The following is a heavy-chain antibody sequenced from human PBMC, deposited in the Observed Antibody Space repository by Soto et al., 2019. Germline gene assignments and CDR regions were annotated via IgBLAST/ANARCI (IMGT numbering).Heavy chain of an antibody. CDR3: ASSDGEVYYYGMDV. V-gene: IGHV1-69*13. CDR2: IIPIFGTA. CDR1: GGTFSSYA. J-gene: IGHJ6*02. D-gene: IGHD3-10*01. Sequence: ASVKVSCKASGGTFSSYAISWVRQAPGQGLEWMGGIIPIFGTANYAQKFQGRVTITADESTSTAYMELSSLRSEDTAVYYCASSDGEVYYYGMDVWGQGTTVTVSS.